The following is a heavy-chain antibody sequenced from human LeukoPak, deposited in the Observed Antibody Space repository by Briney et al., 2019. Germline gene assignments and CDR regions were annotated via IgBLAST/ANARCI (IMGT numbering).Heavy chain of an antibody. CDR2: IKQGGSEE. Sequence: TGGSLRLSCAASGFTFSSYWMSWVRQAPGKGLEWVANIKQGGSEEYYVDSVKGRFTISRDNAKNSLYLQMNSLRAEDTAVYYCARDKDYYGSGSYYKPDYFDYWGQGTLVTVSS. J-gene: IGHJ4*02. CDR1: GFTFSSYW. V-gene: IGHV3-7*04. CDR3: ARDKDYYGSGSYYKPDYFDY. D-gene: IGHD3-10*01.